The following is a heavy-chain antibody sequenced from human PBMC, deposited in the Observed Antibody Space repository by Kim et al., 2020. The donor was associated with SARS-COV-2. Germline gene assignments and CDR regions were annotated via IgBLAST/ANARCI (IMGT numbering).Heavy chain of an antibody. D-gene: IGHD3-16*02. CDR2: ISYDGSNK. J-gene: IGHJ6*02. CDR3: AKDRRKAYDYVWGSYRSYDYYGMDV. Sequence: GGSLRLSCAASGFTFSSYGMHWVRQAPGKGLEWVAVISYDGSNKYYADSVKGRFTISRDNSKNTLYLQMNSLRAEDTAVYYCAKDRRKAYDYVWGSYRSYDYYGMDVWGQGTTVTVSS. CDR1: GFTFSSYG. V-gene: IGHV3-30*18.